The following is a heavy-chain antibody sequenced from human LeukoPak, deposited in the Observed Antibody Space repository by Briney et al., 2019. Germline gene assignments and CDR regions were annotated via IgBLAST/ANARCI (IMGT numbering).Heavy chain of an antibody. CDR1: GFTFSSYW. V-gene: IGHV3-7*01. J-gene: IGHJ6*02. Sequence: GGSLRLSCAASGFTFSSYWMSWVRQAPGKGLEWVANIKQDGSEKYYVDSVKGRFTISRDNAKNSLYLQKNSLRAEDTAVYYCAREIQYYYYGMDVWGQGTTVTVSS. D-gene: IGHD1-1*01. CDR3: AREIQYYYYGMDV. CDR2: IKQDGSEK.